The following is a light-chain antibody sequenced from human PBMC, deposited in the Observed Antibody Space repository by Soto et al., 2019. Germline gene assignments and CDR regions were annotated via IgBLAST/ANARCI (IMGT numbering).Light chain of an antibody. CDR2: LAS. CDR3: LQAAQCPLT. V-gene: IGKV2-28*01. Sequence: DIVLTPSPLSLPVTPGEPASISCRSSQSLLQSNGNNHVDWYLQRPGQSPQLLLYLASSRASGVPDRFSGSGSGTEFSLEISRVEAEDVGVYYCLQAAQCPLTFGQGTRLEIK. CDR1: QSLLQSNGNNH. J-gene: IGKJ5*01.